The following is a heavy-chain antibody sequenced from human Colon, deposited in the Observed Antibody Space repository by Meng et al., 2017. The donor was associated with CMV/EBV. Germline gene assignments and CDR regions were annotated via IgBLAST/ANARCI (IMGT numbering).Heavy chain of an antibody. CDR1: GFTFSRYW. V-gene: IGHV3-74*01. Sequence: GGSLRLSCAASGFTFSRYWMHWVRQAPGKGLVWVSRISSDGSSTTYADSVKGRFTISRDNAKNTLYLQMNRLRAEETAVYYCARRGDYDSRAFDIWGQWTVVTVSS. CDR2: ISSDGSST. J-gene: IGHJ3*02. D-gene: IGHD3-22*01. CDR3: ARRGDYDSRAFDI.